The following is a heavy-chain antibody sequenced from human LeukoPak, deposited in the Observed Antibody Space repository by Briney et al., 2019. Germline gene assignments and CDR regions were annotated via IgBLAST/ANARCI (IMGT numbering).Heavy chain of an antibody. CDR3: ASLVITAPFDY. CDR2: INPSGGST. D-gene: IGHD3-22*01. Sequence: GSVKVSCKASGYTFTSYYMHWVRQAPGQGLEWMGIINPSGGSTSYAQKFQGRVTMTRDTSTSTVYMELSSLRSEDTAVYYCASLVITAPFDYWGQGTLVTVSS. V-gene: IGHV1-46*01. CDR1: GYTFTSYY. J-gene: IGHJ4*02.